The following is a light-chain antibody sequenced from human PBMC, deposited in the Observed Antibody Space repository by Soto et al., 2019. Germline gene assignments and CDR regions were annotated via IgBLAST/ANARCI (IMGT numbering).Light chain of an antibody. CDR1: QSISSW. CDR3: QQYNSYSWT. CDR2: KVS. J-gene: IGKJ1*01. Sequence: DIQMTQSPSTLSASVGDRVTITCRASQSISSWLAWYQQKPGKAPNLLIYKVSIFESGVPSRFSGSGSGTEFTLTISSLQPDDFATYYCQQYNSYSWTFGQGTKVEIK. V-gene: IGKV1-5*03.